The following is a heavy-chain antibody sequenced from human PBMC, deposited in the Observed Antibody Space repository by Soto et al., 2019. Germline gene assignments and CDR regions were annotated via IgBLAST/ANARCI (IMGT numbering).Heavy chain of an antibody. Sequence: ASVKVSCKASGYTFTGYYMHWVRQAPGQGLEWMGWINPNSGGTNYAQKFQGWVTMTRDTSISTAYTELSRLRSDDTAVYYCARGGKRAYYDSSGYYYHYYYYGMDVWGQGTTVTVSS. V-gene: IGHV1-2*04. CDR2: INPNSGGT. CDR3: ARGGKRAYYDSSGYYYHYYYYGMDV. CDR1: GYTFTGYY. D-gene: IGHD3-22*01. J-gene: IGHJ6*02.